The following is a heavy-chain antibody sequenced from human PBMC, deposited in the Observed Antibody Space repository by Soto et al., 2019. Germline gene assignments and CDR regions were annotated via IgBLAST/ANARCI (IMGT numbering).Heavy chain of an antibody. D-gene: IGHD3-3*02. CDR2: IYYSGST. V-gene: IGHV4-31*03. Sequence: SETLSLTCTVSGGSINIGGYYWSWIRQHPGKGLEWIGYIYYSGSTFHNPSLKSRVTISFDTSKNQFSLKLNSVTAADTAVYYCARTAWHFFDYWGQGTLVTVSS. J-gene: IGHJ4*02. CDR3: ARTAWHFFDY. CDR1: GGSINIGGYY.